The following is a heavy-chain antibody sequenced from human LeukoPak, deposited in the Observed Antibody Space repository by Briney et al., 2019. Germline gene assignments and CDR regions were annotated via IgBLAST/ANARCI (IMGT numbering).Heavy chain of an antibody. CDR1: GYTFTYRY. CDR2: ISAYNGNT. D-gene: IGHD3-22*01. Sequence: ASVKVSCKASGYTFTYRYLHWVRQAPGQGLEWMGWISAYNGNTNYAQKLQGRVTMTTDTSTSTAYMELRSLRSDDTAVYYCARLAYYYDSSGYYYDNWFDPWGQGTLVTVSS. J-gene: IGHJ5*02. CDR3: ARLAYYYDSSGYYYDNWFDP. V-gene: IGHV1-18*04.